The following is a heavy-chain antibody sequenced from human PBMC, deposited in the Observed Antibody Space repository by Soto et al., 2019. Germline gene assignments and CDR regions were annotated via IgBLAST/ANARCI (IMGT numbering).Heavy chain of an antibody. CDR3: ARMNVWGSYRSYYYYGMDV. J-gene: IGHJ6*02. D-gene: IGHD3-16*02. CDR2: FDPEDGET. Sequence: GASVKVSCKVSGYTLTELSMHWVRQAPGKGLEWMGGFDPEDGETIYAQKFQGRVTVTEDTSTDTAYMELSSLRSEDTAVYYCARMNVWGSYRSYYYYGMDVWGQGTTVTVSS. CDR1: GYTLTELS. V-gene: IGHV1-24*01.